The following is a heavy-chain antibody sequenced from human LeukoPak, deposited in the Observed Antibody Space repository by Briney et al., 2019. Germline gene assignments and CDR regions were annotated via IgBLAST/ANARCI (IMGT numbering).Heavy chain of an antibody. D-gene: IGHD3-10*01. J-gene: IGHJ4*02. CDR3: ARVLWFGELAFDY. CDR2: INPNSGGT. Sequence: ASVKVSCKXSGYTFTGYYMHWVRQAPGQGLEWMGRINPNSGGTNYAQKFQGRVTMTRDTSISTAYMELSRLRSDDTAVYYCARVLWFGELAFDYWGQGTLVTVSS. V-gene: IGHV1-2*06. CDR1: GYTFTGYY.